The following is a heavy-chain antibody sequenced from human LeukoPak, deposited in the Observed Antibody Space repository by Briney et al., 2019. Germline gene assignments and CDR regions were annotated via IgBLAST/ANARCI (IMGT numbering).Heavy chain of an antibody. CDR2: ISYDGSNK. CDR3: AKDPRVTIFGVVTAEGYFDY. J-gene: IGHJ4*02. CDR1: GFTFSSYG. Sequence: PGGSLRLSCAASGFTFSSYGMHWVRQAPGKGLEWVAVISYDGSNKYYADSVKGRFTISRDNSKNTLYLQMNSLRAEDTAVYYCAKDPRVTIFGVVTAEGYFDYWGQGTLVTVSS. D-gene: IGHD3-3*01. V-gene: IGHV3-30*18.